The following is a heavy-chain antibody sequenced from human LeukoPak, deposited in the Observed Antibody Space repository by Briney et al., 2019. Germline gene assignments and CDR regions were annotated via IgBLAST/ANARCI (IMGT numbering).Heavy chain of an antibody. Sequence: ASVKVSCKASGYTFTSYGISWVRQAPGQGLEWMGWISAYNGNTNYAQKLQGRVTMTTDTSTSTAYMELRSLRSDDTAVYYCARGEAWCVLRAHFDYWGQGTPVTVSS. J-gene: IGHJ4*02. CDR3: ARGEAWCVLRAHFDY. CDR2: ISAYNGNT. CDR1: GYTFTSYG. V-gene: IGHV1-18*01. D-gene: IGHD2-8*01.